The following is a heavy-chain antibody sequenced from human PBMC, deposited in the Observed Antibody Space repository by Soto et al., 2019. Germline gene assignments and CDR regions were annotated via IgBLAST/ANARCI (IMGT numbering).Heavy chain of an antibody. CDR1: GGTVASSHW. J-gene: IGHJ5*02. D-gene: IGHD2-21*02. V-gene: IGHV4-4*02. CDR3: AREIVTAGGNNYFDP. Sequence: QVQLQESGPRLVKPSGSLSLTCGVSGGTVASSHWWSWVRQSPGVGLEWIGNVYHTGDTNLNPSLQSRVTISVDKSNNQFSLRLNSLTAADTAVYSCAREIVTAGGNNYFDPWGPGTLVTVSS. CDR2: VYHTGDT.